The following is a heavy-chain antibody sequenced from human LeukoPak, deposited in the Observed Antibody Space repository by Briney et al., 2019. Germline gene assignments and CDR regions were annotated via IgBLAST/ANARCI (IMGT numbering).Heavy chain of an antibody. CDR1: GFTFSSFW. V-gene: IGHV3-7*05. J-gene: IGHJ4*02. Sequence: GGSLRLSCAASGFTFSSFWMNWVRQTPGKGLEWVANIKPDGSERNYEESVKGRFTISRDNTKNSLYLQMNSLRSDDTAVYYCARNLDSWGQGTPVTVSS. CDR3: ARNLDS. CDR2: IKPDGSER.